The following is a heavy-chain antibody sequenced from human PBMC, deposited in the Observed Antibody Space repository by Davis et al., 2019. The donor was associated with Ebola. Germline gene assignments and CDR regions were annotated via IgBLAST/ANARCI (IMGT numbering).Heavy chain of an antibody. CDR1: GYTFTSYD. J-gene: IGHJ6*04. Sequence: AASVKVSCKASGYTFTSYDINWVRQATGQGLEWMGWMNPNSGNTGYAQKFQGRVTMTRDTSIRTAYMELSSLRSDDTAVYYCARMAQGFYYYGMDVWGKGTTVTVSS. CDR3: ARMAQGFYYYGMDV. D-gene: IGHD5-24*01. V-gene: IGHV1-8*01. CDR2: MNPNSGNT.